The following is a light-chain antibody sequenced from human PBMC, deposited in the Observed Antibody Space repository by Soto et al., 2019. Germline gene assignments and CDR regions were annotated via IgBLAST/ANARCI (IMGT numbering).Light chain of an antibody. CDR2: DVS. V-gene: IGKV1-5*01. CDR3: QQYKIRST. J-gene: IGKJ1*01. Sequence: DIQMTQSPSSLSASVGDIVTITCRASERVAKWLAWYHQKPGNAPKVLIYDVSKLGSGVPSRFSGSGSETEFTLSITGLQPEDSATYFCQQYKIRSTFGQGTKVDIK. CDR1: ERVAKW.